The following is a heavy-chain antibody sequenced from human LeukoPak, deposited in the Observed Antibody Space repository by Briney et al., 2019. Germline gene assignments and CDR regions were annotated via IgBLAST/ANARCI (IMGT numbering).Heavy chain of an antibody. CDR2: NYHSGST. CDR1: AYSISSGYY. V-gene: IGHV4-38-2*02. CDR3: ARDHVVVPAALESDP. D-gene: IGHD2-2*01. J-gene: IGHJ5*02. Sequence: SETLSLTCAVSAYSISSGYYWGWIRQPPGKGLEWIGSNYHSGSTYYNPSLKSRVTISVDTSKNQFSLKLSSVTAAATAVYYCARDHVVVPAALESDPWGQGTLVTVSS.